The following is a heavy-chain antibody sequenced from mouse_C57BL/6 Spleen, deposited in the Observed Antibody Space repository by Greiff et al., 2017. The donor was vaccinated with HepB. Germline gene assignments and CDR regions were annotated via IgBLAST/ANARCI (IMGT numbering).Heavy chain of an antibody. V-gene: IGHV1-54*01. Sequence: VQLQQSGAELVRPGTSVKVSCKASGYAFTNYLIEWVKQRPGQGLEWIGVINPGSGGTNYNEKFKGKATLTADKSSSTAYMQLSSLTSEDSAVYICAREKTAQAHYFDYWGQGTTLTVSS. J-gene: IGHJ2*01. D-gene: IGHD3-2*02. CDR2: INPGSGGT. CDR1: GYAFTNYL. CDR3: AREKTAQAHYFDY.